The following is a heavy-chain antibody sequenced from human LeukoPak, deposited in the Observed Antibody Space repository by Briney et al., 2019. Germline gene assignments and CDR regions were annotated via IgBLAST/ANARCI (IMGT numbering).Heavy chain of an antibody. V-gene: IGHV1-18*01. J-gene: IGHJ6*02. CDR1: GYTFTSYG. CDR3: ARDRSYYDILTGYFSVGKKNSYYYDGMDV. D-gene: IGHD3-9*01. Sequence: ASVKVSCKASGYTFTSYGTSWVRQAPGQGLEWMGWISAYNGNTNYAQKLQSRVTMTTDTSTSTAYMELRSLRSDDTAVYYCARDRSYYDILTGYFSVGKKNSYYYDGMDVWGQGTTVTVSS. CDR2: ISAYNGNT.